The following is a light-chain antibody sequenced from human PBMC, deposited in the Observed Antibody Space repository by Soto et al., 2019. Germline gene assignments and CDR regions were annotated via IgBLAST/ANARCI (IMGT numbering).Light chain of an antibody. CDR3: QQSYSTPLR. Sequence: DIQMTQSPSSLSASVGDRVTITCRASQSISSYLNWYQQKPGKAPKLLIYAASSLQSGVPSRFSGSGSGTDFTLTICSLQPEDFATYYCQQSYSTPLRFGQGTKVEIK. CDR1: QSISSY. V-gene: IGKV1-39*01. J-gene: IGKJ1*01. CDR2: AAS.